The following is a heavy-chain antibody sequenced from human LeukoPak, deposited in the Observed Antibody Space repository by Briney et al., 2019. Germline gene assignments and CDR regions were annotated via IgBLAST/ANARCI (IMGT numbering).Heavy chain of an antibody. D-gene: IGHD3-9*01. CDR3: ARDEIYYDILTGYRHFDY. CDR1: GFTFEDYG. V-gene: IGHV3-20*04. Sequence: GGSLRLSCAASGFTFEDYGMSWVRQPPGKGLEWVSGINWNGGNTGYADSVRGRFTISRDNAKNSMYLQMNSLRAEDTAVYYCARDEIYYDILTGYRHFDYWGQGTLVTVFS. J-gene: IGHJ4*02. CDR2: INWNGGNT.